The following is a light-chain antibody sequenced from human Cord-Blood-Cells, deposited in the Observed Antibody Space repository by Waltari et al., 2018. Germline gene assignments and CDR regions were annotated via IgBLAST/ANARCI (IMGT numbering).Light chain of an antibody. Sequence: QSALTQPASVSGSPGQSITISCTGTSSDVGGYNYLSWYQQHPGKAPQLMIYDVSNRPSGVSNRFSGSKSGNTASLTISGLQAEDEADYYCSSYTSSSTRKVFGTGTKVTVL. CDR1: SSDVGGYNY. V-gene: IGLV2-14*01. CDR2: DVS. CDR3: SSYTSSSTRKV. J-gene: IGLJ1*01.